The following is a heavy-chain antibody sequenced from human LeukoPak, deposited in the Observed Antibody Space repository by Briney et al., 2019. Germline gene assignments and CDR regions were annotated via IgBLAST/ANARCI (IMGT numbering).Heavy chain of an antibody. D-gene: IGHD1-1*01. V-gene: IGHV1-2*02. CDR3: ARENWYSDY. Sequence: ASVKVSCKASGYTFTHYRLHWVRQAHGQGLEWMGWVNPDSGGTNYQQNFQGRVTMTRDTSINTVYMELSRLTSDDTAVYYCARENWYSDYWGQGTLVTVSS. CDR2: VNPDSGGT. CDR1: GYTFTHYR. J-gene: IGHJ4*02.